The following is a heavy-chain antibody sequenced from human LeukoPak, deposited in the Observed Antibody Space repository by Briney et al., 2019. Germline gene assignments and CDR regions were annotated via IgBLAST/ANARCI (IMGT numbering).Heavy chain of an antibody. CDR2: MNPNSGNT. CDR1: GYTFTSYD. CDR3: ARGLGKFLEWAPWFDP. V-gene: IGHV1-8*03. Sequence: ASVKVSCKASGYTFTSYDINWVRQATGQGLEWMGWMNPNSGNTGYAQKLQGRVTITRNTSVSTAYMELSSLRSEDTAVYYCARGLGKFLEWAPWFDPWGQGTLVTVSS. J-gene: IGHJ5*02. D-gene: IGHD3-3*01.